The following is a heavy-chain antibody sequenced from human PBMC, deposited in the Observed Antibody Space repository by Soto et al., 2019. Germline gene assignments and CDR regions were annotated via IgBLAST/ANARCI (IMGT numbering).Heavy chain of an antibody. Sequence: QMHLVESGGGVVQPGRSLRLSCAASGFTISTYGMHWVRQAPGKGLEWVAVIWFDGTKRYYADSVKGRFTISRDISKNTLYLQMNSLRAEDTAVYYCAGAAAERGFDPWGQGTLVTVSS. CDR2: IWFDGTKR. J-gene: IGHJ5*02. CDR3: AGAAAERGFDP. V-gene: IGHV3-33*01. CDR1: GFTISTYG. D-gene: IGHD6-13*01.